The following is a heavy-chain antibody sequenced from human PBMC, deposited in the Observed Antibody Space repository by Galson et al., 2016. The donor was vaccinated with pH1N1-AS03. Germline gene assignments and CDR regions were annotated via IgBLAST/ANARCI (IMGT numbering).Heavy chain of an antibody. CDR2: INHSEDT. J-gene: IGHJ4*02. D-gene: IGHD3-10*01. CDR3: WAYYYGSWTKNCY. Sequence: SETLSLTCAVYGGPISDSYWTWIPQAPGKGLDWIGEINHSEDTTYNPSLESRVTISADTSASQFSLKVTSVTAADTALNYCWAYYYGSWTKNCYWGQGTLVTVSS. CDR1: GGPISDSY. V-gene: IGHV4-34*01.